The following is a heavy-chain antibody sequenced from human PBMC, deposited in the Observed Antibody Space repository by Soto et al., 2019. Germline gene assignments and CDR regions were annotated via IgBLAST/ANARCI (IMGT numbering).Heavy chain of an antibody. CDR1: GFTFSSYA. J-gene: IGHJ6*01. D-gene: IGHD3-16*01. CDR2: ISYDGSNK. Sequence: QVQLVESGGGVVQPGRSLRLSCAASGFTFSSYAMHWVRQAPGKGLEWVAVISYDGSNKYYADSVKGRFTISRDNSKNTLYLQMNSLRAEDTAVYYCARVPLPENYDYYYYGMDVW. CDR3: ARVPLPENYDYYYYGMDV. V-gene: IGHV3-30-3*01.